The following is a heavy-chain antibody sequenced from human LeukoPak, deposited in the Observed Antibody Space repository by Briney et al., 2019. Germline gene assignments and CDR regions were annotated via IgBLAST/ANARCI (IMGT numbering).Heavy chain of an antibody. V-gene: IGHV1-2*02. D-gene: IGHD3-3*01. CDR1: GYTFTNYY. CDR3: ARDHGDDAFDI. Sequence: ASVKVSCKASGYTFTNYYIHWVRQAPGQGLEWMGWINSNRGGTNYAQKFQGRVTMTRDASISTAYMELRGVRSEDTAVYYCARDHGDDAFDIWGPGTMVTVSS. J-gene: IGHJ3*02. CDR2: INSNRGGT.